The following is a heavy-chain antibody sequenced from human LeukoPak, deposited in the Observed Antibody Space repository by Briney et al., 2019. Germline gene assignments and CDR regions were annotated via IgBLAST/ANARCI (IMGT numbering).Heavy chain of an antibody. CDR3: AKNIAARPFVGMDV. D-gene: IGHD6-6*01. Sequence: LSGGSLRLSCAASGSTFSSYAMSWVRQAPGKGLEWVSAISGSGGSTYYADSVKGRFTISRDNSKNTLYLQMNSLRAEDTAVYYCAKNIAARPFVGMDVWGQGTTVTVSS. CDR1: GSTFSSYA. CDR2: ISGSGGST. V-gene: IGHV3-23*01. J-gene: IGHJ6*02.